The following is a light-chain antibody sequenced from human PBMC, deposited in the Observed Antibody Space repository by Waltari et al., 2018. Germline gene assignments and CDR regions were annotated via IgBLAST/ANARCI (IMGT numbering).Light chain of an antibody. CDR3: QQYNSYSPYT. CDR1: QSVLNSSNNKNY. Sequence: IVMTQSPDSLAVSLGERATINCKSSQSVLNSSNNKNYLAWYQQKPGQPPKLVIYWASTRAPGVPDRFSGSGSETDFTLTISGLQAEDFATYYCQQYNSYSPYTFGQGTKLEIK. J-gene: IGKJ2*01. V-gene: IGKV4-1*01. CDR2: WAS.